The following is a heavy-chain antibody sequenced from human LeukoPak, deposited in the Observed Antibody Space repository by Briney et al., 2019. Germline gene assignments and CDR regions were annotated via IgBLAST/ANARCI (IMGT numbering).Heavy chain of an antibody. D-gene: IGHD2-8*01. CDR1: GFTFSRYA. V-gene: IGHV3-15*01. Sequence: GGSLRLSCGASGFTFSRYAMSWVRQAPGKGLEWVGRVKTEGDGGAADYAAPVKGRFTISRDDSTKTLYLQMNSLKTEDTAVYYCTTDRMIYATNWAVSWFDPWGQGTLVTVSS. CDR2: VKTEGDGGAA. J-gene: IGHJ5*02. CDR3: TTDRMIYATNWAVSWFDP.